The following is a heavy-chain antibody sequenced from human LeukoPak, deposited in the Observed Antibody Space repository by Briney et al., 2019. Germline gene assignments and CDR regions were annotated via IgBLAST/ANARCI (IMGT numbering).Heavy chain of an antibody. CDR2: IYYSGST. CDR3: ARDDSSGYNKYDY. CDR1: GGSISSSGYY. D-gene: IGHD3-22*01. Sequence: SETLSLTCTVSGGSISSSGYYWGWIRQPPGKGLEWIGSIYYSGSTYYNPSLKSRVTISVDTSKNQFSLKLSSVTAADTAVYYCARDDSSGYNKYDYWGQGTLVTVSS. J-gene: IGHJ4*02. V-gene: IGHV4-39*02.